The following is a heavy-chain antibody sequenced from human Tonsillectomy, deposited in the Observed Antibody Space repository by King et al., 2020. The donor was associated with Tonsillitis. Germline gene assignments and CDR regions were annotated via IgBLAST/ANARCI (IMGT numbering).Heavy chain of an antibody. V-gene: IGHV5-10-1*03. CDR2: IHPSDSNI. CDR3: AREGTGWFSDY. D-gene: IGHD6-19*01. J-gene: IGHJ4*02. Sequence: QLVQSGAEVKEPGESLRISCKGSGYRFTSYWISWVRQMPGKGLEWMGRIHPSDSNIKYNPAFQGHVTISADKSTTTVHLQRSSLKASDTAMYYCAREGTGWFSDYWGQGTLVTVSS. CDR1: GYRFTSYW.